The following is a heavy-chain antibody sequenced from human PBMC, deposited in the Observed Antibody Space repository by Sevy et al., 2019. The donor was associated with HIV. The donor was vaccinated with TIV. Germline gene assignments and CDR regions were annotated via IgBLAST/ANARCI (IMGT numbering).Heavy chain of an antibody. CDR1: GESFSGYY. CDR2: INHSGTI. D-gene: IGHD3-3*02. Sequence: KQSQTLSLTCAVYGESFSGYYWTWIRQPPGKGLEWIGEINHSGTINYNPSLKSRVTISADTSKNQFSLKVTSVIAADTAVYYCARQTPLSGDHFSLYFDFWGQGTRVTVSS. CDR3: ARQTPLSGDHFSLYFDF. J-gene: IGHJ4*02. V-gene: IGHV4-34*01.